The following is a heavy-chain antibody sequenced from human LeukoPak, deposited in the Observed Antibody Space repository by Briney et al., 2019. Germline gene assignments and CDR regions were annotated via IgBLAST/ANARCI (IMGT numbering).Heavy chain of an antibody. V-gene: IGHV3-23*01. Sequence: GGSLRLSCAASGFTFSIYAMSWVRQAPGKGLEWVSAISGSGGTAYYADSVKGRFTISRDNSKNTLYLQMNSLRAEDTAVYYCARGQGNIVAGTGVDDAFDIWGQGTMVTVSS. CDR1: GFTFSIYA. CDR3: ARGQGNIVAGTGVDDAFDI. J-gene: IGHJ3*02. D-gene: IGHD6-19*01. CDR2: ISGSGGTA.